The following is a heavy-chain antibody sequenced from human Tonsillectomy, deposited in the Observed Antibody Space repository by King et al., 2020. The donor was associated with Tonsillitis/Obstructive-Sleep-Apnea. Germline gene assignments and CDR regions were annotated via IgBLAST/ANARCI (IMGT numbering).Heavy chain of an antibody. Sequence: VQLVESGGGLVQPGGSLRVSCAASAFRFSNYWMSWVRQAPGKGLEWVANINQDGSERYYVDSVKGRFTMSRDNAKNSLYLQMNSLRAEDTAVYYCARDGVNAFDIWGQGTMVTGAS. D-gene: IGHD3-16*01. J-gene: IGHJ3*02. CDR1: AFRFSNYW. CDR3: ARDGVNAFDI. V-gene: IGHV3-7*03. CDR2: INQDGSER.